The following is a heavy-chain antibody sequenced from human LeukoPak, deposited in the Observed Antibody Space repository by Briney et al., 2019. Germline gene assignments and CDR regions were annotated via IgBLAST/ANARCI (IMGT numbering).Heavy chain of an antibody. J-gene: IGHJ3*02. Sequence: GASVKVSCKFSGYTLTELSMHWVRQAPGKGLEWMGGFDPEDGETIYAQKFQGRVTMTEDTSTDTAYMELSNLRSEDTAVYYCATPQRVLLWFGELLSPYHDAFDIWGQGTMVTVSS. V-gene: IGHV1-24*01. CDR1: GYTLTELS. D-gene: IGHD3-10*01. CDR2: FDPEDGET. CDR3: ATPQRVLLWFGELLSPYHDAFDI.